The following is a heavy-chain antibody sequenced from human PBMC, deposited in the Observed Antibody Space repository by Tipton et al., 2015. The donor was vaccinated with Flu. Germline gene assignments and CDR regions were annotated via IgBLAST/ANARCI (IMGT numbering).Heavy chain of an antibody. CDR1: GFTFDEYG. Sequence: SLRLSCSASGFTFDEYGMSWVRQAPGKGLEWVAGINWNGNSMGYADSVKGRFTIARDNARKSLYLQMNGLTADGSALYYCAKEVFTSSWYGDPFDSWGQVTLVFVSS. V-gene: IGHV3-20*04. D-gene: IGHD6-13*01. CDR3: AKEVFTSSWYGDPFDS. CDR2: INWNGNSM. J-gene: IGHJ4*02.